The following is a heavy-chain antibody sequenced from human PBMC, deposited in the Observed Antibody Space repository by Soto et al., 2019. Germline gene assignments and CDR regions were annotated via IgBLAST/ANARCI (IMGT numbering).Heavy chain of an antibody. D-gene: IGHD1-1*01. CDR1: WDSVSSKSAA. CDR3: ARDVGTIMPFEY. J-gene: IGHJ4*02. CDR2: TYYRSKWYN. V-gene: IGHV6-1*01. Sequence: SQTCSLTCAISWDSVSSKSAAWNWIRQSPSRGLEWLGRTYYRSKWYNDYAVSVKSRININPDTSKNQFSLQLNSVTPEDTAVYYCARDVGTIMPFEYWGQGTLVTVSS.